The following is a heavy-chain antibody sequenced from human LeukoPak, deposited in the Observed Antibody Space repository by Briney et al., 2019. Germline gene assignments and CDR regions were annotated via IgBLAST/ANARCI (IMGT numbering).Heavy chain of an antibody. V-gene: IGHV3-33*06. CDR1: GFTFSSYG. D-gene: IGHD3-16*02. CDR2: IWYDGSNK. CDR3: AKVWLGELSHFDY. J-gene: IGHJ4*02. Sequence: GGSLRLSCAASGFTFSSYGMHWVRQAPGKGLEWVAVIWYDGSNKYYADSVKGRFTISRDNSKNTLYLQMNGLRAEDTAVYYCAKVWLGELSHFDYWGQGTLVTVSS.